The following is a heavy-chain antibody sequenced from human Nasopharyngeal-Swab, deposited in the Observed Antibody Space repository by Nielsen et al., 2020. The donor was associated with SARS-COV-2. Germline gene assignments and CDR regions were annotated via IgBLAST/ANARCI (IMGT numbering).Heavy chain of an antibody. Sequence: PGKGLEWIGSIYYSGSTYYNPSLKSRVTISVDTSKNQFSLKLSPVTAADTAVYYCARHALVTKDFDYWGQGTLVTVSS. CDR3: ARHALVTKDFDY. V-gene: IGHV4-39*01. CDR2: IYYSGST. J-gene: IGHJ4*02. D-gene: IGHD4-17*01.